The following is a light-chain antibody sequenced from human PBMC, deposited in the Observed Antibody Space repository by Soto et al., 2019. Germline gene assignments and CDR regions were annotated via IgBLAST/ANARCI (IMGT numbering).Light chain of an antibody. Sequence: QAVVTQPPSVSGAPGQSVTIPCTGSRSNIGSGFDDHWYQQVPGTAPKLLIFGNHNRPSGVPDRFSGSKSSSSASLAIAGLQADDEANYCCQSYDNSLRVLFGGGTKVTVL. CDR2: GNH. J-gene: IGLJ3*02. CDR1: RSNIGSGFD. V-gene: IGLV1-40*01. CDR3: QSYDNSLRVL.